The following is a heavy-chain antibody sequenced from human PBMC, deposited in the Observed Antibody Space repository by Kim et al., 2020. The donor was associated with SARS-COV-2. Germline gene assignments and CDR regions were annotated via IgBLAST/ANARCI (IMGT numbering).Heavy chain of an antibody. J-gene: IGHJ6*02. V-gene: IGHV4-34*01. Sequence: SETLSLTCAVYGGSFSGYYWSWIRQPPGKGLEWIGEINHSGSTNYNPSLKSRVTISVDTSKNQFSLKLSSVTAADTAVYYCARGGNIVVVPAATFSHYYYYGMDVWGQGTTVTVSS. D-gene: IGHD2-2*01. CDR2: INHSGST. CDR1: GGSFSGYY. CDR3: ARGGNIVVVPAATFSHYYYYGMDV.